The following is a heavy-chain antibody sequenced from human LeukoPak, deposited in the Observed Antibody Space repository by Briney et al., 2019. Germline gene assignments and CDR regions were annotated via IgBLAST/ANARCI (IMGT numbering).Heavy chain of an antibody. CDR1: GFSFSNSG. Sequence: PGRSLRLSCAASGFSFSNSGMHWVRQAPGKGLEWVAGIWFGERSQYYADSVKGRFIICRDNSKNTLYLQMNSLRAEDTAVYYCAKDFAREGASYFDYWGQGTLVIVSS. CDR2: IWFGERSQ. V-gene: IGHV3-30*18. D-gene: IGHD1-26*01. CDR3: AKDFAREGASYFDY. J-gene: IGHJ4*02.